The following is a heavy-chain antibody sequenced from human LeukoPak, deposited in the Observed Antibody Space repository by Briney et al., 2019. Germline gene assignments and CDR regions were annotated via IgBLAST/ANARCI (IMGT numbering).Heavy chain of an antibody. Sequence: TGGSLRLSCAASGFIFSSYGMHWVRQAAGKGLDWVAFVRYDGSNKYYSDSVKGRFTISRDNSKNTLYLQMNSLRAEDTAVYYCARETVGGSGVMGYYFDYWGQGTLVTVSS. CDR2: VRYDGSNK. CDR3: ARETVGGSGVMGYYFDY. D-gene: IGHD3-16*01. CDR1: GFIFSSYG. J-gene: IGHJ4*02. V-gene: IGHV3-30*02.